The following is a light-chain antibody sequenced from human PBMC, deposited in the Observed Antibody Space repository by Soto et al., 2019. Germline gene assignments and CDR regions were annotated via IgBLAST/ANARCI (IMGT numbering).Light chain of an antibody. J-gene: IGKJ5*01. Sequence: EIVLTQSPGTLSLSPGERATLSCRASQSVSSSYLAWYQQKPGQAPRLLIYGASTRATGIPARFSGSGSGTEFTLTISSLQSEDFAVYYCQQYKNWPPITFGQGTRREIK. CDR1: QSVSSSY. CDR3: QQYKNWPPIT. V-gene: IGKV3-15*01. CDR2: GAS.